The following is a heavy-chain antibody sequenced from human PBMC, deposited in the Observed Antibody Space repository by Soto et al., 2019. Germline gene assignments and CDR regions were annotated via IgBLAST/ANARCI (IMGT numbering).Heavy chain of an antibody. J-gene: IGHJ6*04. CDR1: GGSISSSSYY. V-gene: IGHV4-39*01. CDR2: IYYSGST. CDR3: ARSYQPPPPHV. D-gene: IGHD5-18*01. Sequence: SETLSLTCTVSGGSISSSSYYWGWIRQPPGKGLEWIGSIYYSGSTYYNPSLKSRVTISVDTSKNQFSLKLSSVTAADTAVYYCARSYQPPPPHVWGKGTTVTVSS.